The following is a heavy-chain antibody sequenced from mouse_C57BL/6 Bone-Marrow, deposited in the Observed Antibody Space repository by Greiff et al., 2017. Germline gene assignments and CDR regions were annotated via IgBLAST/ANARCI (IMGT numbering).Heavy chain of an antibody. V-gene: IGHV5-6*01. CDR1: GFTFSSYG. J-gene: IGHJ1*03. Sequence: EVKLVESGGDLVKPGGSLKLSCAASGFTFSSYGMSWVRLTPDKRLEWVATISSGGSYTYYPDRVKGRFTISRDNAKNTLYLQMSSLKSEDTAMCYCARHDDGYYVYWYFDVWGTGTTVTVSS. CDR2: ISSGGSYT. CDR3: ARHDDGYYVYWYFDV. D-gene: IGHD2-3*01.